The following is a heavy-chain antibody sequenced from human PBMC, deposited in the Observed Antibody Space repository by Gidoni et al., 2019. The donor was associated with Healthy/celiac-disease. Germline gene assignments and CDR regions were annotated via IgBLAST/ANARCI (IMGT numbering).Heavy chain of an antibody. CDR1: GGSFSGYY. J-gene: IGHJ6*02. Sequence: QVQLQQWGAGLLKPSATLSLTCAVYGGSFSGYYWTWIRQPPGKGLEWIGEINHSGSTNYNPSLKSRVTISVDTSKNQFSLKLSSVTAADTAVYYCARGSSNLYCSSTSCQNYYYYGMDVWGQGTTVTVSS. CDR2: INHSGST. D-gene: IGHD2-2*01. CDR3: ARGSSNLYCSSTSCQNYYYYGMDV. V-gene: IGHV4-34*01.